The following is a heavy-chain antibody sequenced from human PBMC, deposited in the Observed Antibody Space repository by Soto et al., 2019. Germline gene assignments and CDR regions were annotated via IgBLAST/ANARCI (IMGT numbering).Heavy chain of an antibody. CDR3: ARELHDYDILTGYYTDYYYYYGMDV. D-gene: IGHD3-9*01. CDR2: IIPIFGTA. CDR1: GGTFSRYA. V-gene: IGHV1-69*13. Sequence: ASVKVSCKASGGTFSRYAISWVRQAPGQGLEWMGGIIPIFGTANYAQKFQGRVTITADESTSTAYMELSSLRSEDTAVYYCARELHDYDILTGYYTDYYYYYGMDVWGQGTTVTVSS. J-gene: IGHJ6*02.